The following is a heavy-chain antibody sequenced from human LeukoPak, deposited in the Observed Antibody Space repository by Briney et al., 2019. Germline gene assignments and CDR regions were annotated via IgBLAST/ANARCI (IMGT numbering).Heavy chain of an antibody. Sequence: GGSLRLSCAASGFTFSSYAMSWVRQAPGKGLEWVANIKQDGSEKYYVDSVKGRFTISRDNAKNSLYLQMNSLRAEDTAVYYCARGSPGQWTPDYFDYWGQGTLVTVSS. D-gene: IGHD6-19*01. J-gene: IGHJ4*02. CDR3: ARGSPGQWTPDYFDY. V-gene: IGHV3-7*01. CDR2: IKQDGSEK. CDR1: GFTFSSYA.